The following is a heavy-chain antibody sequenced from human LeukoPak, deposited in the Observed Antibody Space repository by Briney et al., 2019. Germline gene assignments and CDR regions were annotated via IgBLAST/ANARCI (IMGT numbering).Heavy chain of an antibody. CDR1: GYSISSGYY. V-gene: IGHV4-38-2*02. CDR3: ARDQGKIVGAYTI. D-gene: IGHD1-26*01. J-gene: IGHJ3*02. Sequence: SETLSLTCAVSGYSISSGYYWGWIRQPPGKGLEWIGSIYHSGSTYYNPSLKSRVTISVDTSKNQFSLKLSSVTAADTAVYYCARDQGKIVGAYTIWGQGTMVTVSS. CDR2: IYHSGST.